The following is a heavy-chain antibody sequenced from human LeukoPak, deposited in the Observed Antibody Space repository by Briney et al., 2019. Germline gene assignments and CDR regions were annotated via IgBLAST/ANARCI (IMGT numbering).Heavy chain of an antibody. D-gene: IGHD1-1*01. Sequence: AGGSLRLSCAASGFTLRGYGMHWVRQAPGKGLEWVAFIRYGGSDKSYADSVKGRFTISRDNSENTLYLQINSLRVEDTAVYYCAKDTPTTGYHLDSWGQGTLVTVSS. J-gene: IGHJ4*02. CDR2: IRYGGSDK. CDR1: GFTLRGYG. V-gene: IGHV3-30*02. CDR3: AKDTPTTGYHLDS.